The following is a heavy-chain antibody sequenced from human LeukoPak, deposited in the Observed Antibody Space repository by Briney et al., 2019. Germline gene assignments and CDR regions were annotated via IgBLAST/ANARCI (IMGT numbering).Heavy chain of an antibody. D-gene: IGHD4-17*01. CDR2: INHSGST. V-gene: IGHV4-34*01. Sequence: SETLSLTCAVYGGSFSGYYWSWIRQPPGKGLEWIGEINHSGSTNYNPSLKSRVTISVDTSKNQFSLKLSSVTAADTAVYYCAGGNDYGDYFSSGGLDYWGQGTLVTVSS. CDR3: AGGNDYGDYFSSGGLDY. CDR1: GGSFSGYY. J-gene: IGHJ4*02.